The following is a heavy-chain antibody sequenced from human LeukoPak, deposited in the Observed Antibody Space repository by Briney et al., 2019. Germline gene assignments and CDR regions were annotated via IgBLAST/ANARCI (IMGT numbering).Heavy chain of an antibody. CDR1: GGSFSGYY. J-gene: IGHJ6*02. CDR3: ARETWIQLWSGRYYYYGMDV. Sequence: SETLSLTCAVYGGSFSGYYWSWIRQPPGKGLEWIGEINHSGSTNYNPSLKSRVTISVDTSKNQFSLKLSSVTAADTAVYYCARETWIQLWSGRYYYYGMDVWGQGTTVTVSS. V-gene: IGHV4-34*01. CDR2: INHSGST. D-gene: IGHD5-18*01.